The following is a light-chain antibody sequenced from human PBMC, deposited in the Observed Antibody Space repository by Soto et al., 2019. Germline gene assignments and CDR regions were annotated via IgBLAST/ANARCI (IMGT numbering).Light chain of an antibody. Sequence: QSALTQPASVSGSPGQSITISCTGTSSDVGTYNLVSWYQLHPGKAPKLMIYEDNKRPSGVSNRFSGSKSGNTASLTISGLQTEDEADYYCCSYAGTTTFVLFGGGTQLTVL. CDR2: EDN. CDR3: CSYAGTTTFVL. V-gene: IGLV2-23*02. CDR1: SSDVGTYNL. J-gene: IGLJ2*01.